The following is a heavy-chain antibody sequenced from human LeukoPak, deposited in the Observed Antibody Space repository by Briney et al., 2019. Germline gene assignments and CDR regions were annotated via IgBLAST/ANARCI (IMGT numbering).Heavy chain of an antibody. CDR1: GXSVSTDSAA. CDR2: TYYLSKWYN. Sequence: SQTLSLTCAISGXSVSTDSAAWNWMRQSPSRGLEWLGRTYYLSKWYNEYATSVKSRITINPDTSRNHFSLQLNSVSPEDTAVYYCARWQHGPRYFDYWGQGTLVSVSS. CDR3: ARWQHGPRYFDY. J-gene: IGHJ4*02. D-gene: IGHD5-24*01. V-gene: IGHV6-1*01.